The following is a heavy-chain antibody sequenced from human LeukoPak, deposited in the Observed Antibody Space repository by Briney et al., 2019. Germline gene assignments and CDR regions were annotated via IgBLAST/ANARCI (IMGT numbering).Heavy chain of an antibody. D-gene: IGHD3-10*01. CDR3: ARGYGSGSYYMTPFDY. CDR1: GGSISSYY. Sequence: SETLSLTCTVSGGSISSYYWSWIRQPPGEGLEWIGYIYYSGSTNYNPSLKSRVTISVDTSKNQFSLKLSSVTAADTAVYYCARGYGSGSYYMTPFDYWGQGTLVTVSS. V-gene: IGHV4-59*01. J-gene: IGHJ4*02. CDR2: IYYSGST.